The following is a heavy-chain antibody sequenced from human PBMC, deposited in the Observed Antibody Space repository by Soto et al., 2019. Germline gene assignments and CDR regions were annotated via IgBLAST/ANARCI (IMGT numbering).Heavy chain of an antibody. Sequence: GASVKVSCKASGYTFTGYYMHWVRQAPGQGLEWMGWINPNSGGTNYAQKFQGRVTMTRDTSISTAYMELSRLRSDDTAVYYCARVFPNYYGSGMIGGPCWFDPWGQGTLVTVSS. CDR2: INPNSGGT. CDR3: ARVFPNYYGSGMIGGPCWFDP. J-gene: IGHJ5*02. CDR1: GYTFTGYY. D-gene: IGHD3-10*01. V-gene: IGHV1-2*02.